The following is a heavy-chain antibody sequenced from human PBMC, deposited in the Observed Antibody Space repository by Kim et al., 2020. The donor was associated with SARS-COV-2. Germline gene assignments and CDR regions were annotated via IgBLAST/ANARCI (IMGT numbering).Heavy chain of an antibody. Sequence: GGSLRLSCAASGFTFSSYGMHWVRQAPGKGLEWVAVIWYDGSNKYYADSVKGRFTISRDNSKNTLYLQMNSLRAEDTAVYYCARADVKDLRCFDYWGQGTLVTVSS. CDR2: IWYDGSNK. D-gene: IGHD5-12*01. V-gene: IGHV3-33*01. J-gene: IGHJ4*02. CDR1: GFTFSSYG. CDR3: ARADVKDLRCFDY.